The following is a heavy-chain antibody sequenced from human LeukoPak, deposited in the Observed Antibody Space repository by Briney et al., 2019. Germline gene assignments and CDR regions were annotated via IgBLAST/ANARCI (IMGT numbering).Heavy chain of an antibody. CDR3: ARAYDSSLGGIK. J-gene: IGHJ4*02. Sequence: SETLSLTCTVSGGSISSYYWSWIRQPPGKGLEWIGSIYHSGSTYYNPSLKSRVTISVDTSKNQFSLKLSSVTAADTAVYYCARAYDSSLGGIKWGQGTLVTVSS. V-gene: IGHV4-59*12. D-gene: IGHD3-22*01. CDR2: IYHSGST. CDR1: GGSISSYY.